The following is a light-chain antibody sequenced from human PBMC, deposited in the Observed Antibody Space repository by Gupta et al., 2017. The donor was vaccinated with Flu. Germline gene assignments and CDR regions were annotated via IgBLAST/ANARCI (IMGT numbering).Light chain of an antibody. V-gene: IGKV2-30*02. CDR3: RQGKRWPYA. Sequence: VTLGQPASISCRSSRSRVHNNGNTYLHWFQQRPGQAPRRLIYKVSNRDSGVPDRFSGSGSNTDFTLNISRVEADDVGVYYCRQGKRWPYAFGQGTKLEI. CDR2: KVS. CDR1: RSRVHNNGNTY. J-gene: IGKJ2*01.